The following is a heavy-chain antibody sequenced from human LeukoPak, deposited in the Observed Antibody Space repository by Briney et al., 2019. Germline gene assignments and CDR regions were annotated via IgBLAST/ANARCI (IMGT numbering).Heavy chain of an antibody. CDR3: ARVVAVAGSCFDY. CDR1: GFTFSSYW. V-gene: IGHV3-7*01. J-gene: IGHJ4*02. CDR2: IKQDGSEK. D-gene: IGHD6-19*01. Sequence: GGSLRLSCAASGFTFSSYWMSWVRQAPGKGLEWVANIKQDGSEKYYVDSVKGRFTISRDNAKSSLYLQMNSLRAEDTAVYYCARVVAVAGSCFDYWGQGTLVTVSS.